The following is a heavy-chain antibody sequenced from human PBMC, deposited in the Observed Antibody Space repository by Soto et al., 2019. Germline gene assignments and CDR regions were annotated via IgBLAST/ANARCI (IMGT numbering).Heavy chain of an antibody. CDR1: GYSFTSYW. J-gene: IGHJ5*01. V-gene: IGHV5-10-1*01. CDR2: IDTSDSDT. D-gene: IGHD3-10*01. Sequence: GEALKISWQGSGYSFTSYWINWVRQMPGKGMEWMGRIDTSDSDTSYSPSFQGNVTISADKSIDTAYLQWSSLKASDTAIYYCARGDWLDXWGKGTLVTVSX. CDR3: ARGDWLDX.